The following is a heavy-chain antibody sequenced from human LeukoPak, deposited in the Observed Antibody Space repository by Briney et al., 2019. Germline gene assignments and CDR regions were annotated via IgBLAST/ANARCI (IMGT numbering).Heavy chain of an antibody. V-gene: IGHV1-3*01. CDR2: INAGNGKT. CDR1: GYTFTSYS. Sequence: ASVKVSCKASGYTFTSYSMHWVRQAPGQSLEWMGWINAGNGKTKYSQKFQGIVTITRDTSANTAYMDLSSLRSEDTAVHYCARDWLEPYDYYGMDVWGQGTTVTVSS. D-gene: IGHD5-12*01. J-gene: IGHJ6*02. CDR3: ARDWLEPYDYYGMDV.